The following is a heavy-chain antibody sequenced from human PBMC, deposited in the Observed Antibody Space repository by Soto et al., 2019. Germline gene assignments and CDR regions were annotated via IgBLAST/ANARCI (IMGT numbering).Heavy chain of an antibody. CDR2: ISYDATNK. Sequence: QVQLVQSGGGVVQPGGGSLRLSCQGSGFTFTNHAMHWVRQAPGKGLEWLAVISYDATNKNYEDSVRFKISRDNSKSTLYLQMSNLTPEDTAGYYCAIQRSHGGLTDLQYWGQGALVIVSA. V-gene: IGHV3-30*04. CDR3: AIQRSHGGLTDLQY. D-gene: IGHD4-17*01. J-gene: IGHJ1*01. CDR1: GFTFTNHA.